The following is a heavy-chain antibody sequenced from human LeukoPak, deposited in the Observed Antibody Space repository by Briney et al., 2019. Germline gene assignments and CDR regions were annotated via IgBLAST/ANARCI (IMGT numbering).Heavy chain of an antibody. CDR3: VRDGSSWGNFDY. CDR1: GFTFSSYS. CDR2: ISSSSSYI. D-gene: IGHD7-27*01. Sequence: QAGGSLRLSCAASGFTFSSYSMNWVRQAPGKGLEWVSSISSSSSYIYYADSVKGRFTISRDNAKNTLYLQMNSLRTEDTAVYYCVRDGSSWGNFDYWGQGTLVSVSS. V-gene: IGHV3-21*01. J-gene: IGHJ4*02.